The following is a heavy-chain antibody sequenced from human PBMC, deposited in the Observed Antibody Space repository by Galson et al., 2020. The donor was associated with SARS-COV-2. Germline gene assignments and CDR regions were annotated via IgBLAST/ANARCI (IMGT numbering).Heavy chain of an antibody. D-gene: IGHD5-12*01. Sequence: GGSLRLSCAASGFTFSSYAMNWVRQAPGKGLEWVPYISSNGSTIYYADSVKGRFTISRDNAKNSLYLQMNSLRAEDTAVYYCARDAAFMVATVGLGSWGHGTLVTVSS. CDR3: ARDAAFMVATVGLGS. V-gene: IGHV3-48*03. CDR1: GFTFSSYA. J-gene: IGHJ5*01. CDR2: ISSNGSTI.